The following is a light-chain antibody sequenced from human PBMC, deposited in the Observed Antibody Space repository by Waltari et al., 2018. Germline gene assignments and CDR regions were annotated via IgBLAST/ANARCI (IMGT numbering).Light chain of an antibody. CDR2: DTS. Sequence: EIVLTQSPATLSLSPGERATLSCRATQSVSYYSAWYQQRPGQAPRLLIYDTSNRDTGIPARFSGSGSETDFTLTISSLEPEDFAVYYCQQRRNWPLTFGGGTKVEIK. V-gene: IGKV3-11*01. CDR3: QQRRNWPLT. CDR1: QSVSYY. J-gene: IGKJ4*01.